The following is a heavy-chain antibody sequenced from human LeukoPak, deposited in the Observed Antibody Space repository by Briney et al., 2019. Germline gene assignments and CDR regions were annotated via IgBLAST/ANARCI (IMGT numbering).Heavy chain of an antibody. V-gene: IGHV1-18*01. CDR3: ARVIGRRIAAVFDY. CDR1: GYTFTSYG. Sequence: PSVKGSCKASGYTFTSYGISWVGPGPGQGLGWIGWISAFNGNTNYAQKLQARVTMTTDTSTSTAYMELRSLRSDDTAVYYCARVIGRRIAAVFDYWGQGTLVTVSS. J-gene: IGHJ4*02. D-gene: IGHD6-6*01. CDR2: ISAFNGNT.